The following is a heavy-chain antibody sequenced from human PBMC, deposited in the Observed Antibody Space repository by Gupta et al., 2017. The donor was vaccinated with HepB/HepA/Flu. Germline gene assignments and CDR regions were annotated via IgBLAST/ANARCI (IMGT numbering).Heavy chain of an antibody. D-gene: IGHD3-10*01. J-gene: IGHJ4*02. CDR1: GYSFTTYY. CDR2: ISPGDTST. V-gene: IGHV1-46*01. Sequence: QVQLVQSGAEVEKPGASVRVSCKASGYSFTTYYLHWVRQAPGQGLEWMGRISPGDTSTHYAQKFQGRVTMTRDTSTSTVYMELSSLRSEDTAVYYCARELSGGYFDYWGQGILVTVSS. CDR3: ARELSGGYFDY.